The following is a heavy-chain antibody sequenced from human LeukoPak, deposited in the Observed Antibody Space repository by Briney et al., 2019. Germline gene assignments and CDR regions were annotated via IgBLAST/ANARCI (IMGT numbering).Heavy chain of an antibody. V-gene: IGHV3-9*01. CDR1: GFTFDDYA. CDR2: ISWNSGST. Sequence: GGSLRLSCAASGFTFDDYAMHWVRQAPGKGLEWVSGISWNSGSTGYADSVKGRFTISRDNAKNSLYLQMNSLRAEDTALYYCAKGNGYDSSGYTDYWGQGTLVTVSS. J-gene: IGHJ4*02. CDR3: AKGNGYDSSGYTDY. D-gene: IGHD3-22*01.